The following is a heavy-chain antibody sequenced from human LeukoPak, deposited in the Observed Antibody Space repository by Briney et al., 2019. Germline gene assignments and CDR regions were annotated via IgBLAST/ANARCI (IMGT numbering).Heavy chain of an antibody. CDR3: ARDPGTNWGSFDY. D-gene: IGHD7-27*01. CDR1: GGSISSYY. Sequence: SETLSLTCTGSGGSISSYYWSWIRQPPGKGLEWIGYIYYSGSTNYNPSLKSRVTISVDTSKNQFSLKLSSVTAADTAVYYCARDPGTNWGSFDYWGQGTLVTVSS. CDR2: IYYSGST. J-gene: IGHJ4*02. V-gene: IGHV4-59*01.